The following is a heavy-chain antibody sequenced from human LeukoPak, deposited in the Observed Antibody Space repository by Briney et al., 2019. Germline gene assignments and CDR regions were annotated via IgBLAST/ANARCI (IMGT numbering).Heavy chain of an antibody. CDR3: AKGRVLLLWFGESQDNWFDP. Sequence: GGSLRLSCAASGFTFSSYAMSWVRQAPGKGLEWVSAISGSGGSTYYADSVKGRFTISRDNSKNTLYLQMNSLRAEDTAVYYCAKGRVLLLWFGESQDNWFDPWGQGTLVTVSS. D-gene: IGHD3-10*01. CDR1: GFTFSSYA. CDR2: ISGSGGST. J-gene: IGHJ5*02. V-gene: IGHV3-23*01.